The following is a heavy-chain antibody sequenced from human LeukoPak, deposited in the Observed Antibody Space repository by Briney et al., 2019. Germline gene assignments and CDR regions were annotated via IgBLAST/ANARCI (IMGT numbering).Heavy chain of an antibody. D-gene: IGHD1-26*01. Sequence: PGGSLRLSCAASGFTFSSYWMSWVRQAPGKGLEWVANIKEDGSEKNYVDSVKGRFAISRDNAKNSLYLQMNSLRAEDTAVYYCAKEWELLGFDYWGQGTLVTVSS. V-gene: IGHV3-7*01. J-gene: IGHJ4*02. CDR1: GFTFSSYW. CDR2: IKEDGSEK. CDR3: AKEWELLGFDY.